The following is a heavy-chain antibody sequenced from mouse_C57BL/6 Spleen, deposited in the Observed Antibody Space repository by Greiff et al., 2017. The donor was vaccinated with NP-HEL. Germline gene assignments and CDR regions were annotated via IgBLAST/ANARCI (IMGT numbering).Heavy chain of an antibody. Sequence: EVQLQQSGAELVRPGASVKLSCTASGFNIKDYYMHWVKQRPEQGLEWIGRIDPEDGDTVYAPKFQGKATMTADTSSNTAYLQLSSLTSEDTAVYYCTGRGYGSSFYCDYWGQGTTLTVSS. D-gene: IGHD1-1*01. CDR3: TGRGYGSSFYCDY. V-gene: IGHV14-1*01. CDR2: IDPEDGDT. CDR1: GFNIKDYY. J-gene: IGHJ2*01.